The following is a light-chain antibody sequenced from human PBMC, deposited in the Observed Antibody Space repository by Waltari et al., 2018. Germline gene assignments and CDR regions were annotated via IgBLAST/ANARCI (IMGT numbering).Light chain of an antibody. Sequence: QSALTQPPSASGSPGQSVPIACPGTSSDVGGYNYVSWYHQHPGKAPKLMIYEVSNRPSGVPDRFSGSKSGNTASLTVSGLQAEDEADYYCSSYAGSNNWVFGGGTKLTVL. CDR3: SSYAGSNNWV. V-gene: IGLV2-8*01. J-gene: IGLJ3*02. CDR1: SSDVGGYNY. CDR2: EVS.